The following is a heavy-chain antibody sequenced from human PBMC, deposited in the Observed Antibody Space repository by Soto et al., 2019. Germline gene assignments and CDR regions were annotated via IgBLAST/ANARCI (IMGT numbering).Heavy chain of an antibody. Sequence: EVQLVESGGGLVKPGGSLRLSCAASGFSFRTTWMAWVRQAPGKGLEWVGRIKSKSAGETTDYADPVKGRFTISRDDSKDTLYLHMDSLETGDTALYYCSTGSPFSGSVLDYWGQGTLVTVSS. D-gene: IGHD1-26*01. CDR2: IKSKSAGETT. J-gene: IGHJ4*02. V-gene: IGHV3-15*05. CDR1: GFSFRTTW. CDR3: STGSPFSGSVLDY.